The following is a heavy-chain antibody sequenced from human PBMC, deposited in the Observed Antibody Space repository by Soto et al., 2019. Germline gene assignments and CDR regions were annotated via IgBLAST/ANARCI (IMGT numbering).Heavy chain of an antibody. V-gene: IGHV1-3*01. CDR3: ARDPDQTAAGNHFDH. CDR2: INGGNGNT. D-gene: IGHD6-13*01. J-gene: IGHJ4*02. CDR1: GNTVPNYA. Sequence: APVKVSCKASGNTVPNYAIHWVRQAPGQRLEWMGWINGGNGNTYYSEHFQGRVTFTRDTSASTASMELNSLRSEDTAVYYCARDPDQTAAGNHFDHWGLGTLVTVSS.